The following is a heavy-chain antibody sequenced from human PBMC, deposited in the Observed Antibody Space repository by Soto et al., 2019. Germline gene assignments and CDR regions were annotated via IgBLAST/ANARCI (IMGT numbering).Heavy chain of an antibody. CDR2: IITFFGAA. V-gene: IGHV1-69*01. CDR1: GDKFSTYA. D-gene: IGHD1-1*01. Sequence: QVQLVQSGAEVRKPGSSVRVACKASGDKFSTYAINWVRQVPGQGLEWLGGIITFFGAAMYAQKFQGRVTITADESATTAYTELSSLRSEDTAFYYCARGGKERFRGSGMDVWGQGTTVTVSS. J-gene: IGHJ6*02. CDR3: ARGGKERFRGSGMDV.